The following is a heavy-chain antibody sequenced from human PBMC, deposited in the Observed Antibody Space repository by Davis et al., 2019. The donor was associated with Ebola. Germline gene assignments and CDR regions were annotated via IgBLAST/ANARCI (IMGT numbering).Heavy chain of an antibody. CDR2: ISSSSSYI. J-gene: IGHJ3*02. V-gene: IGHV3-21*01. D-gene: IGHD7-27*01. CDR1: GFTFSSYS. Sequence: GESLKISCAASGFTFSSYSMNWVRQAPGKGLEWVSSISSSSSYIYYADSVKGRFTISRDNAKNSLCLQMNSLRAEDTAVYYCARDPTGTGDAFDIWGQGTMVTVSS. CDR3: ARDPTGTGDAFDI.